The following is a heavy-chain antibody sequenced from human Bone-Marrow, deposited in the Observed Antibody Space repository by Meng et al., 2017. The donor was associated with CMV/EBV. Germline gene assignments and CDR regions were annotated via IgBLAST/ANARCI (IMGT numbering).Heavy chain of an antibody. J-gene: IGHJ4*02. CDR1: GGSVSSGSYY. CDR3: ARAPSWGYFDY. D-gene: IGHD7-27*01. Sequence: SETLSLTCTVSGGSVSSGSYYWSWIRQPPGKGLEWIGYIYYSGSTNYNPSLKSRVTISVDTSKNQFSLKLSSVTAADTAVYYCARAPSWGYFDYWGQGTRVTGYS. CDR2: IYYSGST. V-gene: IGHV4-61*01.